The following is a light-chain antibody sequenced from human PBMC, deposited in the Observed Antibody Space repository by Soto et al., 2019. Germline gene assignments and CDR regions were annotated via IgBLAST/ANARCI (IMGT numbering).Light chain of an antibody. CDR3: GSYTGNIYA. Sequence: QSVLTQPRSVSGSPGQSVTISCTGASSDVGGFHSVSWYQQRPGEVPKLMIFDVTNRPSGVPDRFSGSKSGNTASLTISGLQAEDEADYFCGSYTGNIYAFGNGTKVTVL. CDR2: DVT. J-gene: IGLJ1*01. CDR1: SSDVGGFHS. V-gene: IGLV2-11*01.